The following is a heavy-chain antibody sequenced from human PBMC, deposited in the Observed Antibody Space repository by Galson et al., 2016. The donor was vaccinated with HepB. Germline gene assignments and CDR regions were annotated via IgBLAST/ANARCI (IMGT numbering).Heavy chain of an antibody. CDR3: ATTPQQPPDVLNI. V-gene: IGHV1-69*13. D-gene: IGHD1/OR15-1a*01. CDR2: IIPIFGTT. CDR1: GGTFRSNP. J-gene: IGHJ3*02. Sequence: SVKVSCKASGGTFRSNPITWVRQAPGQGLEWMGGIIPIFGTTNSAQRFQGRVTITADESTSTVYMELRSLRSDETTIYFCATTPQQPPDVLNIWGQGTVVIVSS.